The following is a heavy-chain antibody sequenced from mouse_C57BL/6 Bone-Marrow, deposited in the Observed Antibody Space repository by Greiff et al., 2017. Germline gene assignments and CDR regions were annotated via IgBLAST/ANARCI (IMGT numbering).Heavy chain of an antibody. D-gene: IGHD2-1*01. V-gene: IGHV1-50*01. CDR3: ALYGNYVFYAMDY. CDR1: GYTFTSYW. Sequence: VQLQQPGAELVKPGASVKLSCKASGYTFTSYWMQWVKQRPGQGLEWIGEIDPSDSYTNYTQKFKGKATLTVDTSSSTAYMQLSSLTSEDSAVYYGALYGNYVFYAMDYWGQGTSVTVSS. J-gene: IGHJ4*01. CDR2: IDPSDSYT.